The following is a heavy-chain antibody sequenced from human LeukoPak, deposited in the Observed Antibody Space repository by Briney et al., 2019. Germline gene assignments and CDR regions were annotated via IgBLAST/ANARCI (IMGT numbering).Heavy chain of an antibody. Sequence: GGSLRLSCAASGIIFSSSGMHWVRQAPGKGLEWVAMIWSDGSNEYYADSVKGRFTISRDNSKNTPYLQMNSLRAEDTAVYYCARDKGLRSLDSWGQGTLVTVSS. CDR3: ARDKGLRSLDS. CDR2: IWSDGSNE. J-gene: IGHJ4*02. D-gene: IGHD4-17*01. V-gene: IGHV3-33*01. CDR1: GIIFSSSG.